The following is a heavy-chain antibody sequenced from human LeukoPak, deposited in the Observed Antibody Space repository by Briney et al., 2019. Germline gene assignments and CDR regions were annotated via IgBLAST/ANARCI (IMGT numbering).Heavy chain of an antibody. CDR1: GFTLDDYA. CDR2: ISWNSGSI. J-gene: IGHJ5*02. CDR3: AKFSVPVTYYYDSSGLTVATGWFDP. D-gene: IGHD3-22*01. Sequence: PGGSLRLSCAASGFTLDDYAMHWVRQAPGKGLEWVSGISWNSGSIGYADSVKGRFTISRDNAKNSLYLQMNSLRAEDTALYYCAKFSVPVTYYYDSSGLTVATGWFDPWGQGTLVTVSS. V-gene: IGHV3-9*01.